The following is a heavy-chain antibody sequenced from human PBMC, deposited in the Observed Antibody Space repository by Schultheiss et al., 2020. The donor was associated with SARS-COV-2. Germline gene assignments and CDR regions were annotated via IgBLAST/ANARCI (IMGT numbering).Heavy chain of an antibody. J-gene: IGHJ3*02. Sequence: SQTLSLTCAVYGGSFSGYYWSWIRQPPGKGLEWIGSIYHSGSTNYNPSLKSRVTISVDTSKNQFSLKLSSVTAADTAVYYCASSLTPDAFDIWGQGTMVTVSS. D-gene: IGHD4-23*01. CDR1: GGSFSGYY. CDR2: IYHSGST. CDR3: ASSLTPDAFDI. V-gene: IGHV4-59*01.